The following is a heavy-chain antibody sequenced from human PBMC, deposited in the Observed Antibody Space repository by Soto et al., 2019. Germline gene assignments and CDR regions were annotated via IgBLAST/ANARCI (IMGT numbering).Heavy chain of an antibody. CDR2: VYYSGST. Sequence: QLQLQESGPGLVKPSETLSLTCTVSGGSVSSSSYYWGWVRQPPGKGLEWIGGVYYSGSTYYNPSLESRVTMSVDKSKNRFSLKLMSLSAADTAVYYCGRLEGLATISYYFDYWGQGALVTVSS. CDR1: GGSVSSSSYY. V-gene: IGHV4-39*01. CDR3: GRLEGLATISYYFDY. J-gene: IGHJ4*02. D-gene: IGHD3-9*01.